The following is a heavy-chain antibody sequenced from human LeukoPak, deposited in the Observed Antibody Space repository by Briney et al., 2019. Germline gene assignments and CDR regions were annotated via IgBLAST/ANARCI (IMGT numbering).Heavy chain of an antibody. CDR1: GGSISSGDYY. V-gene: IGHV4-61*08. CDR2: IYYSGST. CDR3: ARKPIVNSAWYYFDY. D-gene: IGHD3-22*01. Sequence: SETLSLTCAVSGGSISSGDYYWSWIRQPPGKGLEWIGYIYYSGSTNYNPSLKSRVTISVDTSKNQFSLKLSSVTAADTAVYYCARKPIVNSAWYYFDYWGQGTLVTVSS. J-gene: IGHJ4*02.